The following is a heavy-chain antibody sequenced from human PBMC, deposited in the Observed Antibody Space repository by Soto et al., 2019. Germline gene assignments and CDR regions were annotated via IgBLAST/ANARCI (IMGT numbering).Heavy chain of an antibody. J-gene: IGHJ5*02. V-gene: IGHV4-61*01. Sequence: SETLSLTCTVSGGSVSSGSYYWSWIXQPPGKGLEWIGYIYYSGSTNYNPSLKSRVTISVDTSKNQFSLKLSSVTAADTAVYYCARDLGQQPERHSKKNWFDPWGQGTLVTVSS. CDR3: ARDLGQQPERHSKKNWFDP. D-gene: IGHD6-13*01. CDR2: IYYSGST. CDR1: GGSVSSGSYY.